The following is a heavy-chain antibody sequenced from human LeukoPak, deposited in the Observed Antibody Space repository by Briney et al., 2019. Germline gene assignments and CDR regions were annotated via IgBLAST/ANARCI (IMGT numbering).Heavy chain of an antibody. D-gene: IGHD1-26*01. Sequence: ASVEISCKVSGASLSETSIHWVRQAPGQWLEWMGGLDPEDGESIFAQRFQGRFSMTEDTSTDTAYMELRSLRPEDTAVYYCATADKWEPLDYWGQGTLVTVSS. J-gene: IGHJ4*02. CDR1: GASLSETS. V-gene: IGHV1-24*01. CDR2: LDPEDGES. CDR3: ATADKWEPLDY.